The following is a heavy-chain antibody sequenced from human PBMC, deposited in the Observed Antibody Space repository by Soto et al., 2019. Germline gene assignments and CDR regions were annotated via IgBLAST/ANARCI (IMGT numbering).Heavy chain of an antibody. J-gene: IGHJ6*02. CDR2: IKSKTDGGTT. CDR1: GFTFSNAW. CDR3: TTGLVGSYYGMDV. V-gene: IGHV3-15*01. Sequence: EVQLVESGGGLVKPGGSLRLSCAASGFTFSNAWMSWVRQAPGKGLEWVGRIKSKTDGGTTDYAAPVKGRFTISRDDSKNTLYLQMNSLKTEDTAVYYCTTGLVGSYYGMDVWGQGTTVTVSS.